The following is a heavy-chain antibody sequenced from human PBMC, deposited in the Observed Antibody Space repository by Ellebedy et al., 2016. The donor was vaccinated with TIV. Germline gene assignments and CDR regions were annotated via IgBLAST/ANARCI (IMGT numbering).Heavy chain of an antibody. J-gene: IGHJ4*02. V-gene: IGHV3-7*03. D-gene: IGHD6-19*01. Sequence: PGGSLRLSCAASGFTFSSYWMSWVRLAPGKGLEWVANIKEDGSGTYYVDSVKGRFTISRDSAENSLYLQMNSMRAEDTAVYYCARGRYTSGWYPDYFDYWGQGTLVTVSS. CDR1: GFTFSSYW. CDR2: IKEDGSGT. CDR3: ARGRYTSGWYPDYFDY.